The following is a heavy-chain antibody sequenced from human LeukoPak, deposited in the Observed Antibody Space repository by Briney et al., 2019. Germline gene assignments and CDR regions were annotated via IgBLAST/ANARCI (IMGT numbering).Heavy chain of an antibody. Sequence: PGGSLRLSCAASGFTFSSYSMNWVRQAPGKGLEWVSSISSSSSYIYYADSVKGRFTISRDNAKNSLYLQMNSLRAEDTAVYYCARDQGGKGYFDYWGQGTLVTVSS. CDR2: ISSSSSYI. CDR3: ARDQGGKGYFDY. V-gene: IGHV3-21*01. CDR1: GFTFSSYS. J-gene: IGHJ4*02. D-gene: IGHD4-23*01.